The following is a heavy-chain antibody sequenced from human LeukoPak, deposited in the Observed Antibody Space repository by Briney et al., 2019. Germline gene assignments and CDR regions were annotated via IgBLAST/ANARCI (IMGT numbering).Heavy chain of an antibody. D-gene: IGHD2-15*01. CDR2: IYHSGST. CDR1: GGSISSSNW. J-gene: IGHJ3*02. CDR3: ARAGIRYCSGGSCYSGTQDAFDI. V-gene: IGHV4-4*02. Sequence: SETLSLTCAVSGGSISSSNWWSWVRQPPGKGLEWIGEIYHSGSTNYNPSLKSRVTISVDKSKNQFSLKLSSVTAADTAVYYCARAGIRYCSGGSCYSGTQDAFDIWGQGTMVTVSS.